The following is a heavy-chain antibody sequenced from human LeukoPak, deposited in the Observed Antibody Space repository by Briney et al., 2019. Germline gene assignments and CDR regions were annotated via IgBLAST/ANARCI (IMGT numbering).Heavy chain of an antibody. D-gene: IGHD6-13*01. J-gene: IGHJ4*02. CDR3: ARATQQLANIDY. CDR1: GGSISSGDYY. V-gene: IGHV4-30-4*01. CDR2: IYYSGST. Sequence: SQTLSLTCTVSGGSISSGDYYWSWIRQPPGKGLEWIGYIYYSGSTYYNPSLKSRVTISVDTSKNQFSLKLSSVTAADTAVYYCARATQQLANIDYWGQGTLVTVSS.